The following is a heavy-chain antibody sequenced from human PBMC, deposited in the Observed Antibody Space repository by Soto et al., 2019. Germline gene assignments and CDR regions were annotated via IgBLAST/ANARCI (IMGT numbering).Heavy chain of an antibody. CDR3: ARVVSGGVDTAMVTGSGGWFDP. D-gene: IGHD5-18*01. CDR2: IYYSGST. V-gene: IGHV4-61*01. CDR1: GGSVSSGSYY. Sequence: QVQLQESGPGLVKPSETLSLTCTVSGGSVSSGSYYWSWIRQPPGKGLEWIGYIYYSGSTNYNPSLQSRVTISVDTSKNQFSLKLSSVTAADTAVYYCARVVSGGVDTAMVTGSGGWFDPWGQGTLVTVSS. J-gene: IGHJ5*02.